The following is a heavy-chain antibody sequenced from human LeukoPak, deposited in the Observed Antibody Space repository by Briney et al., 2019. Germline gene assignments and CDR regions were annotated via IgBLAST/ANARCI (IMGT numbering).Heavy chain of an antibody. CDR3: ATPLNYYDSSGYYPRY. V-gene: IGHV4-39*02. CDR2: IYYSGST. J-gene: IGHJ4*02. Sequence: SETLSLTCTVSGGSISSSSYYWGWIRQPPGKGLEWIGSIYYSGSTYYNPSLKSRVTISVDTSKNHFSLKLRSVTAADTAVYYCATPLNYYDSSGYYPRYWGQGTLVTVSS. D-gene: IGHD3-22*01. CDR1: GGSISSSSYY.